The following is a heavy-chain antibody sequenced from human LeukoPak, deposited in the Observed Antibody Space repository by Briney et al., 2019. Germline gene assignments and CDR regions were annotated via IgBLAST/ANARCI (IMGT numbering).Heavy chain of an antibody. J-gene: IGHJ4*02. CDR1: GDSVFSNNAA. D-gene: IGHD5-18*01. CDR2: TYYRSKWSS. CDR3: VREYTYGRFDY. Sequence: SQTLSLTCAISGDSVFSNNAAWNWFRQSPSRGLEWLGRTYYRSKWSSDYAVSVKSRMTINPDTSKNQFSLQLNSVTPEDTAVYYCVREYTYGRFDYWGQGTLVTVSS. V-gene: IGHV6-1*01.